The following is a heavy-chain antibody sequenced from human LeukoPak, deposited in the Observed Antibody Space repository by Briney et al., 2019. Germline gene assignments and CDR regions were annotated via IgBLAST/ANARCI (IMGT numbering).Heavy chain of an antibody. D-gene: IGHD6-19*01. CDR3: AREQWLGGFDY. J-gene: IGHJ4*02. V-gene: IGHV3-30*03. CDR2: ISFDGSKQ. CDR1: GFTFSSFG. Sequence: PGGSLRLSCAASGFTFSSFGMHWVRQAPGKGLEWLAVISFDGSKQKYGDSVKGRFTISRDNSKNTLYLQMNSLRAEDTAVYYCAREQWLGGFDYWGQGTLVTVSS.